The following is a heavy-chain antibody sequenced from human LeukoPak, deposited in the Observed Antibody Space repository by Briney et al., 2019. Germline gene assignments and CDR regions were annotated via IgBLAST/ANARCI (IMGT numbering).Heavy chain of an antibody. CDR3: ARPPYYDSSGYRDY. CDR1: GGSISSSNYY. V-gene: IGHV4-39*07. Sequence: SETLSLTCTVSGGSISSSNYYWGWVRQPPGKGLGWIGTISYSGSTYYNPPLRSRVTISVDTSKNQFSLKLSSVTAADTAVYYCARPPYYDSSGYRDYWGQGTLVTVSS. CDR2: ISYSGST. D-gene: IGHD3-22*01. J-gene: IGHJ4*02.